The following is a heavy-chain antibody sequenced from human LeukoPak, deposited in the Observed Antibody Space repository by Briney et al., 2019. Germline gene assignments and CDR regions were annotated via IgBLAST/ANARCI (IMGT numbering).Heavy chain of an antibody. J-gene: IGHJ4*02. CDR1: GFTFSSYA. CDR2: ISGSGGST. Sequence: GGSLRLSCAASGFTFSSYAMSWVRQAPGKGLEWVSAISGSGGSTYYADSVKGRFTISRDNSKNTLYLQMNSLRAEGTAVYYCAKDSGWNDAQYYFDYWGQGTLVTVSS. D-gene: IGHD1-1*01. V-gene: IGHV3-23*01. CDR3: AKDSGWNDAQYYFDY.